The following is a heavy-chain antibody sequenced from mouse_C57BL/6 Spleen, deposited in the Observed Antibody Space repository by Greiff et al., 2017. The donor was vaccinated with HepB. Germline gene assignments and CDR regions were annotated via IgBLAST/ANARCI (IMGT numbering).Heavy chain of an antibody. Sequence: QVQLQQPGAELVMPGASVKLSCKASGYTFTSYWMHWVKQRPGQGLEWIGEIDPSDSYTNYNQKFKGKSTLTVDKSSSTAYMQLSSLTSEDSAVYYCARSPYDAYWYFDVWGTGTTVTVSS. CDR3: ARSPYDAYWYFDV. D-gene: IGHD2-12*01. CDR1: GYTFTSYW. CDR2: IDPSDSYT. J-gene: IGHJ1*03. V-gene: IGHV1-69*01.